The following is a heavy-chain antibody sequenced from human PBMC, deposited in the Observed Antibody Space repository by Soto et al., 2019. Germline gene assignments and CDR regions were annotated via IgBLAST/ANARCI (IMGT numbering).Heavy chain of an antibody. CDR3: ARVSSVGYCSGGSCYPPDNWFDP. V-gene: IGHV1-18*04. CDR2: ISAYNGST. Sequence: ASVKVSCKASGYTFTSYGISWVRQAPGQGLEWMGWISAYNGSTNYAQKLQGRVTMTTDTSTSTAYMELRSLRSDDTAVYYCARVSSVGYCSGGSCYPPDNWFDPWGQGTLVTVSS. CDR1: GYTFTSYG. J-gene: IGHJ5*02. D-gene: IGHD2-15*01.